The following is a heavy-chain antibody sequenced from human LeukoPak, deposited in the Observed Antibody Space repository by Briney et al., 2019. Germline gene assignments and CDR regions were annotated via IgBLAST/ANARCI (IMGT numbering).Heavy chain of an antibody. J-gene: IGHJ5*02. D-gene: IGHD1-26*01. CDR2: IYYSGST. V-gene: IGHV4-30-4*01. CDR3: AREGSYYENWFDP. CDR1: GGSISSGDYY. Sequence: PSQTLSLTCTVSGGSISSGDYYWSWIRQPPGKGLEWIGYIYYSGSTYYNPSLKSRVTISVDTSKNQFSLKLSSVTAADTAVYYCAREGSYYENWFDPWGQGTLVTVSS.